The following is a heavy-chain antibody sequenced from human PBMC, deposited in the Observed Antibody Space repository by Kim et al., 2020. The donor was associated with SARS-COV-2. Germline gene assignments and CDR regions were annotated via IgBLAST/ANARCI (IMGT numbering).Heavy chain of an antibody. J-gene: IGHJ4*02. D-gene: IGHD6-19*01. Sequence: GNTNYAQKLQGRVTMTTDTSTSTAYMELRSLRSDDTAVYYCASAVAGSFYWGQGTLVTVSS. V-gene: IGHV1-18*01. CDR2: GNT. CDR3: ASAVAGSFY.